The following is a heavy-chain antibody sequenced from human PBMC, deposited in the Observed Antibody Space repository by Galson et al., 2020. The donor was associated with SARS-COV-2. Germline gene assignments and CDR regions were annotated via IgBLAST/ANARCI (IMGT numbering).Heavy chain of an antibody. D-gene: IGHD3-22*01. CDR2: INPNSGGT. CDR3: ASARGPDYYDSSGYLDY. Sequence: ASVKVSCKASGYTFTDYYMHWVRQAPGQELEWMGWINPNSGGTNYAQKFQGRVTMTRDTSISTAYMVLSRLRSDDTAVYYCASARGPDYYDSSGYLDYWGQGTLFTVSS. V-gene: IGHV1-2*02. J-gene: IGHJ4*02. CDR1: GYTFTDYY.